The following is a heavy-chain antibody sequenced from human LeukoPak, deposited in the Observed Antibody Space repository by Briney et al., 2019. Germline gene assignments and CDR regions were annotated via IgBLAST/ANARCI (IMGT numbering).Heavy chain of an antibody. CDR3: ARLDSSGWYFLYYYYYYGMDV. Sequence: GASVKVSCKASGYTFTSYDINWVRQATGQGLEWMGWMNPNSGNTGYAQKFQGRVTMTRNTSISTAYMELSSLRSEDTAVYYCARLDSSGWYFLYYYYYYGMDVWGQGTTVTVSS. D-gene: IGHD6-19*01. CDR2: MNPNSGNT. CDR1: GYTFTSYD. J-gene: IGHJ6*02. V-gene: IGHV1-8*01.